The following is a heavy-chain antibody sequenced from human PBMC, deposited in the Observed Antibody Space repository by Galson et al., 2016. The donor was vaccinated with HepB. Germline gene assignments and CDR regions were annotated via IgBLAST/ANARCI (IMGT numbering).Heavy chain of an antibody. V-gene: IGHV3-66*01. Sequence: SLRLSCAASGFTVSNNYMRWFRQTPGNGLEWVSLIYSGGDTSSADSAKGRFTISRDSSKNTLYLQMNSLRDEETAVYYCSGDVGPWGQGTLVTVSS. J-gene: IGHJ5*02. CDR3: SGDVGP. CDR2: IYSGGDT. CDR1: GFTVSNNY.